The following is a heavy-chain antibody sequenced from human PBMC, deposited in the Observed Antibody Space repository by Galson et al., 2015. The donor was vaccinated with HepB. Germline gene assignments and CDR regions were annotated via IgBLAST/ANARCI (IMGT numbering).Heavy chain of an antibody. D-gene: IGHD5-24*01. CDR1: GYTFTRYY. J-gene: IGHJ4*02. CDR3: AREGYREMATRDFDC. CDR2: INPNGGST. V-gene: IGHV1-46*04. Sequence: SVKVSCKASGYTFTRYYMHWVRQAPGQGLEWMGIINPNGGSTSYAQKLQGRVTMTGDTSTSTVYMELSSLRSEDTAIYYCAREGYREMATRDFDCWGQGTLVTVSS.